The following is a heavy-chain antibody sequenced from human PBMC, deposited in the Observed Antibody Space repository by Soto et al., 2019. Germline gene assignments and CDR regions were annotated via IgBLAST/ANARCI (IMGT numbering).Heavy chain of an antibody. V-gene: IGHV3-66*01. CDR2: TYSGDTT. Sequence: EVQLVESGGGLVQPGGSLRLSCVVSGFTVSSNYISWVRQAPGKGLEWVSVTYSGDTTYYADSVKGRFTVSRDISKNTLYLQMNSLRAEDTAVFYCARFAFNSRFDFWGQGTLVTVSS. CDR3: ARFAFNSRFDF. CDR1: GFTVSSNY. D-gene: IGHD1-1*01. J-gene: IGHJ4*02.